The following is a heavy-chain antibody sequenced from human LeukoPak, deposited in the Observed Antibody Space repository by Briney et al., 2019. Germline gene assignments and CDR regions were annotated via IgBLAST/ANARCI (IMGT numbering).Heavy chain of an antibody. CDR3: ARAPRGYDFWSGYYPDY. J-gene: IGHJ4*02. CDR2: ISSDGTYI. D-gene: IGHD3-3*01. CDR1: GFTFNCYG. V-gene: IGHV3-21*01. Sequence: GGSLRLSCAVSGFTFNCYGMNWVRQAPGKGLEWVSSISSDGTYIYYADSVKGRFTISRDTAKNSLYLHMNSLRAEDTAVYYCARAPRGYDFWSGYYPDYWGQGTLVTVSS.